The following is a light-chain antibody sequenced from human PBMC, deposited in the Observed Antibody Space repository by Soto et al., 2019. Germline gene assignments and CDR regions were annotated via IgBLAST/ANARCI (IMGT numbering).Light chain of an antibody. CDR2: DVT. J-gene: IGLJ2*01. Sequence: QSALTQPSSVSGSPGQSVTISCTGTSSDVGAYNYVSWHQQHPGKAPKLVIYDVTQRPSGVPDRFSASKSGITASLTISGLQAEDEADYYCCSYAAGDSFKFGGGTKLTV. V-gene: IGLV2-11*01. CDR3: CSYAAGDSFK. CDR1: SSDVGAYNY.